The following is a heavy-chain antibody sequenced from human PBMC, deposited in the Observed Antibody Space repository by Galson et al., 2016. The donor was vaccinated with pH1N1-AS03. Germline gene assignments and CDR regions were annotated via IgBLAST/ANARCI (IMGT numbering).Heavy chain of an antibody. Sequence: SLRLSCAASGFTFSSYGMHWVRQAPGKGLEWVAVISYDGSNKYYADSVKGRFTISRDNSKNTLYLQMNSLRAEDTAVYYCAKDPATGEVWDILGALNWFDPWGQGPLVTVSS. CDR2: ISYDGSNK. CDR1: GFTFSSYG. J-gene: IGHJ5*02. V-gene: IGHV3-30*18. D-gene: IGHD1-26*01. CDR3: AKDPATGEVWDILGALNWFDP.